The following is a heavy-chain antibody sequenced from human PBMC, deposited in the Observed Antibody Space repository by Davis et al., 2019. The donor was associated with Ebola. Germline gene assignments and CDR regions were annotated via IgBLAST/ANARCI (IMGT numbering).Heavy chain of an antibody. D-gene: IGHD2-15*01. CDR1: GGSVSSGSYY. CDR2: INHSGST. J-gene: IGHJ6*02. V-gene: IGHV4-61*01. CDR3: ARRPALGYCSGGSCYSGAYYYYGMDV. Sequence: SETLSLTCTVSGGSVSSGSYYWSWIRQPPGKGLEWIGEINHSGSTNYNPSLKSRVTISVDTSKNQFSLKLSSVTAADTAVYYCARRPALGYCSGGSCYSGAYYYYGMDVWGQGTTVTVSS.